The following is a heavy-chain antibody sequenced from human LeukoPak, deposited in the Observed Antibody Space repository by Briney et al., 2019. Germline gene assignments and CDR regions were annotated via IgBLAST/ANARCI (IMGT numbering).Heavy chain of an antibody. D-gene: IGHD3-16*01. CDR2: ISWNSGSI. CDR1: GFTFDDYA. Sequence: GGSLRLSCAASGFTFDDYAMHWVRQAPGKGLEWVSGISWNSGSIGYADSVKGRFTISRDNAKNSLYLQMNSLRAEDTALYYCAKVVMSHYYYYGMDVWGQGTTVTVSS. CDR3: AKVVMSHYYYYGMDV. V-gene: IGHV3-9*01. J-gene: IGHJ6*02.